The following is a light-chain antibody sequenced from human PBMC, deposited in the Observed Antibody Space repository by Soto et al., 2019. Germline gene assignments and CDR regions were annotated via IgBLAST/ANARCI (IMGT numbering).Light chain of an antibody. CDR3: QQYNSYSPLT. CDR2: DAS. J-gene: IGKJ4*01. CDR1: QSISSW. Sequence: DIQTTQSPSTLSASVGDRVTITCRASQSISSWLACYQQKPGKAPKFLIYDASSLESGAPSRFSGRRSGTEFTLTISSLQPDDFATYYCQQYNSYSPLTFGGGTKVDIK. V-gene: IGKV1-5*01.